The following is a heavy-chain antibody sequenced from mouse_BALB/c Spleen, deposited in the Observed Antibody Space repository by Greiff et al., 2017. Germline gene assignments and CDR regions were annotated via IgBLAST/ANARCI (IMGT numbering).Heavy chain of an antibody. Sequence: DVKLVESGAELVKPGASVKLSCTASGFNIKDTYMHWVKQRPEQGLEWIGRIDPANGNTKYDPKFQGKATITADTSSNTAYLQLSSLTSEDTAVYYCARGGGLRRAYAMDYWGQGTSVTVSS. CDR2: IDPANGNT. D-gene: IGHD2-4*01. J-gene: IGHJ4*01. V-gene: IGHV14-3*02. CDR1: GFNIKDTY. CDR3: ARGGGLRRAYAMDY.